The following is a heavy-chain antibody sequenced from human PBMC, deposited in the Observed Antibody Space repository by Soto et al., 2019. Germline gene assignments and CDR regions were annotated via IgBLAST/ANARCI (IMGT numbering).Heavy chain of an antibody. CDR3: SHFTTLYGLDV. Sequence: QITLKESGPTLVKPTQRLTLTCTFSGFSLSTSGVGVGWIRQPPGKALEWLALIYWDNDKRHSPSLKSRLTITKDTSKNQVVLTVTNMDPVDTATYYCSHFTTLYGLDVWGQGTTVTVSS. D-gene: IGHD3-3*01. J-gene: IGHJ6*02. V-gene: IGHV2-5*02. CDR2: IYWDNDK. CDR1: GFSLSTSGVG.